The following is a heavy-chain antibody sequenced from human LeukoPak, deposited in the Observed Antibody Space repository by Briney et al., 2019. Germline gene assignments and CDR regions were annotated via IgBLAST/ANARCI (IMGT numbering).Heavy chain of an antibody. CDR1: GGSISSGGYY. D-gene: IGHD3-9*01. J-gene: IGHJ4*02. CDR3: ARGPILTGYGNLDY. Sequence: SQTLSLTCTVSGGSISSGGYYWSWIRQHPGKGLEWIGYIYYSGSTYYNPSLKSRVTISVDTSKSQFSLKLSSVTAADTAVYYCARGPILTGYGNLDYWGQGTLVTVSS. V-gene: IGHV4-31*03. CDR2: IYYSGST.